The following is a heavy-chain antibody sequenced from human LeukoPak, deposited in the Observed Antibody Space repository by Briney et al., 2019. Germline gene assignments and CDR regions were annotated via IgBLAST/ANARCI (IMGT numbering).Heavy chain of an antibody. D-gene: IGHD5-12*01. CDR1: GGSFSGYY. Sequence: SETLSLTCAVYGGSFSGYYWSWIRQPPGKGLEWMGEINHSGSTNYYSSLMSRVTISVDTSKTQFSLKLSSGTAADTAVYYCARGPTIVATTSSPYYMDVWGKGTTVTVSS. CDR2: INHSGST. CDR3: ARGPTIVATTSSPYYMDV. V-gene: IGHV4-34*01. J-gene: IGHJ6*03.